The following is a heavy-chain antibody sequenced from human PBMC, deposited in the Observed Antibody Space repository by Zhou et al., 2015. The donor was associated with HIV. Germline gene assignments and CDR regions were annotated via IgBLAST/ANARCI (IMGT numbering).Heavy chain of an antibody. CDR3: ARGMDQDVEVLPADYCFDY. D-gene: IGHD2-2*01. J-gene: IGHJ4*02. CDR1: GGTFSSYA. CDR2: IIPIFGTA. Sequence: QVQLVQSGAEVKKPGSSVKVSCKASGGTFSSYAISWVRQAPGQGLEWMGGIIPIFGTANYAQKFQGRVTITADESTTTAYMELSSLKSDDSAVYYCARGMDQDVEVLPADYCFDYWGQGTRSPSPQ. V-gene: IGHV1-69*01.